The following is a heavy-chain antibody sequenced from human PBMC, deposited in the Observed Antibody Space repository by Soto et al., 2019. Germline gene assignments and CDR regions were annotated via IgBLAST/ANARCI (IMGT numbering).Heavy chain of an antibody. CDR2: IYYSGGT. CDR3: ARASTGELWVYANWFDP. V-gene: IGHV4-30-4*01. CDR1: GGSISSGDYY. D-gene: IGHD3-16*01. J-gene: IGHJ5*02. Sequence: QVQLQESGPGLVKPSQTLSLTCTVSGGSISSGDYYWSWIRQPPGKGLAWIGFIYYSGGTYYKPSLKSLFTISVATAKTKFSLNLSSVTAADTAVYYCARASTGELWVYANWFDPWGPGTLVTVSS.